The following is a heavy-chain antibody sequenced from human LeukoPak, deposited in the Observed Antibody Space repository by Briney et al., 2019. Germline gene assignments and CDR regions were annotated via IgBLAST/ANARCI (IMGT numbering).Heavy chain of an antibody. D-gene: IGHD2-2*02. CDR2: IYYSGST. V-gene: IGHV4-59*01. CDR1: GGSISNYY. J-gene: IGHJ6*03. CDR3: ARAIVVPAAIGYYYYMDV. Sequence: SETLSLTCTVSGGSISNYYWSWIRQPPGKGLEWIGYIYYSGSTNYNPSLKSRVTMSVDTSKNQFSLKLTSVTAADTAVYYCARAIVVPAAIGYYYYMDVWGKGTTVTVSS.